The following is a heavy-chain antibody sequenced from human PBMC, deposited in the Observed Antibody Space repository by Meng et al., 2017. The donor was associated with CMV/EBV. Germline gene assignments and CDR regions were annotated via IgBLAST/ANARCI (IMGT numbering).Heavy chain of an antibody. CDR2: ISAYNGNT. CDR1: GYTFTSYG. V-gene: IGHV1-18*01. CDR3: ARDYSPRITMIVVAHLGY. Sequence: ASVKVSCKASGYTFTSYGISWVRQAPGQGLEWMGWISAYNGNTNYAQKLQGRVTMTTDTSTSTAYMELRSLRSDDTAVYYCARDYSPRITMIVVAHLGYWGQGTLDTVSS. J-gene: IGHJ4*02. D-gene: IGHD3-22*01.